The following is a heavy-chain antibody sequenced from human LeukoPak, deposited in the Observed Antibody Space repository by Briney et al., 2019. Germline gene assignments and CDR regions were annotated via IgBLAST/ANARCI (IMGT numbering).Heavy chain of an antibody. J-gene: IGHJ5*02. CDR2: ISYDGSNK. V-gene: IGHV3-30-3*01. Sequence: HPGGSLRLSCAASGFTFSSYAMHWVREAPGKGLEWVAVISYDGSNKYYVDSVKGRFTISRDNSKNTLYLQMNSLRAEDSALYYCAKDLGCSSTRCSNNWFDPWGQGTLVTVSS. D-gene: IGHD2-2*01. CDR3: AKDLGCSSTRCSNNWFDP. CDR1: GFTFSSYA.